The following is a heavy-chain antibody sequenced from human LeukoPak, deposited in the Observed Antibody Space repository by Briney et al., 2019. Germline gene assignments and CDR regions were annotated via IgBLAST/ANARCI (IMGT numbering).Heavy chain of an antibody. CDR2: MNPNSGNT. Sequence: ASVKGSCKASGYTFTSYDINWVRQATGQGLEWRGWMNPNSGNTGYAQKFQGRVTMTRHTSISTAYMELSSLRSEDTAVYYCARGRKGWLQSGWGQGTLVTVSS. CDR1: GYTFTSYD. V-gene: IGHV1-8*01. CDR3: ARGRKGWLQSG. J-gene: IGHJ4*02. D-gene: IGHD5-24*01.